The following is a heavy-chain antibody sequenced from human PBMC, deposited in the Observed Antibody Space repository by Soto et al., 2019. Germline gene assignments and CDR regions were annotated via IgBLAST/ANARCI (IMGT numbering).Heavy chain of an antibody. CDR1: GGAIRSIKW. CDR3: ARGDCSGGSCYSVEI. Sequence: SDNLALNCVVFGGAIRSIKWWRWVRQPPGKGLEWIGEIYHSGSTNYNPSLKSRVTISVDKSKNQFSLKLSSVTAADTAVYYCARGDCSGGSCYSVEIWGQGTMVT. D-gene: IGHD2-15*01. CDR2: IYHSGST. J-gene: IGHJ3*02. V-gene: IGHV4-4*02.